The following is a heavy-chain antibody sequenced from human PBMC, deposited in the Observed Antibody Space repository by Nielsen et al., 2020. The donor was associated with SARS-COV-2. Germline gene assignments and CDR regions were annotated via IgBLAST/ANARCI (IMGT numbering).Heavy chain of an antibody. D-gene: IGHD2-21*02. CDR1: GGSVGTTNTY. Sequence: SETLSLTCTIFGGSVGTTNTYWGWIRQPPGKALEWIGSLYYNGNTYYNPSLESRVTISGDRNQFSLRLNSVTATDTAVYFCVREVTGEVNWFDPWGQGILVTVSS. CDR3: VREVTGEVNWFDP. CDR2: LYYNGNT. V-gene: IGHV4-39*02. J-gene: IGHJ5*02.